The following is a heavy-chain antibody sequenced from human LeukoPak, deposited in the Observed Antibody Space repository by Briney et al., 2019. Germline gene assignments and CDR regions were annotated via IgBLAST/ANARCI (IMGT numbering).Heavy chain of an antibody. CDR2: IYSGGNT. V-gene: IGHV3-66*01. Sequence: GGSLRLSCAASGFTVSTNYMSWVRQAPGRGLEWVSVIYSGGNTYYADSVKGRFTISRDNFKNTLYLQMNSLRAEDTAVYYCARDSGTTVGYFDYWGQGTLVTVS. D-gene: IGHD4-23*01. CDR1: GFTVSTNY. J-gene: IGHJ4*02. CDR3: ARDSGTTVGYFDY.